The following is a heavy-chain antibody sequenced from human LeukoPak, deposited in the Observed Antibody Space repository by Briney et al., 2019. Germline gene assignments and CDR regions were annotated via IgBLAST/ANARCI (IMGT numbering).Heavy chain of an antibody. CDR3: TTYSSGSFGY. CDR1: GSTFNNAW. Sequence: GGSLRLSCAVSGSTFNNAWMSWVRQAPGKGREWVGRIYSKTDGGTTDYAAPVKGRFTISGDDSKTTLYLQMNSLKTEDTAVYYCTTYSSGSFGYWGQGTLVTVSS. CDR2: IYSKTDGGTT. J-gene: IGHJ4*02. D-gene: IGHD3-22*01. V-gene: IGHV3-15*01.